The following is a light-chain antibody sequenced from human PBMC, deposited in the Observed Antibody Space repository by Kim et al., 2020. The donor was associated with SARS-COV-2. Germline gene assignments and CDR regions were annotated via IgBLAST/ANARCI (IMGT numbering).Light chain of an antibody. CDR2: AAS. CDR3: QQSYSSPRP. CDR1: QSIGTY. Sequence: DIQMTQSPSALSASVGDRVTMTCRASQSIGTYSNWYQQRPGDAPNLLIYAASTLQSEFPSRFSGSGSGTDFTLTINSLQPEDFATYYCQQSYSSPRPFGQRTKLEI. J-gene: IGKJ2*01. V-gene: IGKV1-39*01.